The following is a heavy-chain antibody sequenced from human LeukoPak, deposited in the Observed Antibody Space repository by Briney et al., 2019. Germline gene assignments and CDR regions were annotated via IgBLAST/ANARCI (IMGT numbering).Heavy chain of an antibody. V-gene: IGHV3-7*01. Sequence: TGGSLRLSCAVSGLTFSSSWMDWVRQAPGKGLEWVASINPDGNKKYSADSVKGRFSISRDNAKNTLYLQMNSLRVEDTAVYYCARGRPHGNDYWGQGTLVTVSS. CDR2: INPDGNKK. CDR3: ARGRPHGNDY. D-gene: IGHD4-23*01. CDR1: GLTFSSSW. J-gene: IGHJ4*02.